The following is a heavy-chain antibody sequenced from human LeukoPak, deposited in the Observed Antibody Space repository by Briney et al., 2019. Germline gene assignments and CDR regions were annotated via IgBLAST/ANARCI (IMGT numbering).Heavy chain of an antibody. CDR3: QSRFLEWLLDY. J-gene: IGHJ4*02. CDR1: NASINSHNW. D-gene: IGHD3-3*01. V-gene: IGHV4-4*02. CDR2: IHHSGGT. Sequence: SETLSLTCAVSNASINSHNWWNWVRQSPGKGLEWIGEIHHSGGTNYNPSLKSRVTISVDESRNHFSLKLSSVTAADTAIYYCQSRFLEWLLDYWGQGTLVTVSS.